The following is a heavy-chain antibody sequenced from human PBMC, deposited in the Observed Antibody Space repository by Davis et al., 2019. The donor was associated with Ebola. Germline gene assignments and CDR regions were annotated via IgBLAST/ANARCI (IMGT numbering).Heavy chain of an antibody. Sequence: ASVKVSCKASGYIFTDYYIHWVRQAPGKGLEWMGGFESEDGETTYAQEFQGRVTLTEDTSTDTAYMELSSLRSEDTAVYYCTSLQEGYRSGGSHYRGRWFDPWGQGTLVTVSS. J-gene: IGHJ5*02. CDR1: GYIFTDYY. D-gene: IGHD2-15*01. CDR2: FESEDGET. V-gene: IGHV1-24*01. CDR3: TSLQEGYRSGGSHYRGRWFDP.